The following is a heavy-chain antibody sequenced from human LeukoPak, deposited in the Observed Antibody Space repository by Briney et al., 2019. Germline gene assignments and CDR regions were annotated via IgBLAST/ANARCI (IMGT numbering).Heavy chain of an antibody. V-gene: IGHV1-8*01. D-gene: IGHD3-22*01. J-gene: IGHJ3*02. Sequence: ASVKVSCTASGYTFTSYDINWVRQATGQGLEWMGWMNPNSGNTGYAQKFQGRVTMTRNTSISTAYMELSSLRSEDTAVYYCARRASTYYYDSSGYSPDAFDIWGQGTMVTVSS. CDR3: ARRASTYYYDSSGYSPDAFDI. CDR1: GYTFTSYD. CDR2: MNPNSGNT.